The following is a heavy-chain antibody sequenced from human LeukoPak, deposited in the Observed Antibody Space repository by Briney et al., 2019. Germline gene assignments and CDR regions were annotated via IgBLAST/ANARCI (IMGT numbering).Heavy chain of an antibody. Sequence: KTSETLSLTCTVSGGSISSSSYYWGWIRQPPGKGLEWIGSIYYSGSTYYNPSLKSQFTISVDRSKNQFSLKLSSVTAADTAVYYCARAGSWHTTYYYYYMDVWGKGTTVTVSS. CDR2: IYYSGST. D-gene: IGHD6-13*01. CDR3: ARAGSWHTTYYYYYMDV. J-gene: IGHJ6*03. CDR1: GGSISSSSYY. V-gene: IGHV4-39*07.